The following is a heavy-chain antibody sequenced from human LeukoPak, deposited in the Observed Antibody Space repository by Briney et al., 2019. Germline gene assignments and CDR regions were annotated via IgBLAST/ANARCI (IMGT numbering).Heavy chain of an antibody. Sequence: PGGSLRLSCVASGFTFSDYYMSWIRQAPGKGLEWLSYISTRSSTIYYADSVKGRFTISRDNAKNSVYLQMNSLRVEDTAVYYCARDFRFHDDYWGQGTLVTVSS. CDR1: GFTFSDYY. CDR3: ARDFRFHDDY. J-gene: IGHJ4*02. V-gene: IGHV3-11*04. CDR2: ISTRSSTI.